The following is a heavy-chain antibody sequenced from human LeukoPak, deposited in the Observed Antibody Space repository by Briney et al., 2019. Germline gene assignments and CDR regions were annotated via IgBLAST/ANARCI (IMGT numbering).Heavy chain of an antibody. CDR2: INPNSGGT. CDR1: GYTFTGYY. D-gene: IGHD3-22*01. J-gene: IGHJ5*02. V-gene: IGHV1-2*02. CDR3: ARYAEGYDSSGNSNPKFDP. Sequence: GASVKVSCKASGYTFTGYYMHWVRQAPGQGLEWMGWINPNSGGTNYAQKFQGRVTMTRDTSIGTAYMELSRLRSDDTAVYYCARYAEGYDSSGNSNPKFDPWGQGTLVTVSS.